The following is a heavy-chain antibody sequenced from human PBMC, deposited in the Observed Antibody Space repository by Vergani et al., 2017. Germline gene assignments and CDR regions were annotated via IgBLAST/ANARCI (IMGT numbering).Heavy chain of an antibody. CDR3: ATLSTYYYDSSGAEIGRNWFDP. V-gene: IGHV1-69-2*01. Sequence: EVQLVQSGAEVKKPGATVKISCKVSGYTFTDYYMHWVQQAPGKGLEWMGLVDPEDGETIYAEQFQGRVTITADTSTDTAYMELSSLRSEDKSVYYCATLSTYYYDSSGAEIGRNWFDPWGQGTLVTVSS. D-gene: IGHD3-22*01. CDR1: GYTFTDYY. J-gene: IGHJ5*02. CDR2: VDPEDGET.